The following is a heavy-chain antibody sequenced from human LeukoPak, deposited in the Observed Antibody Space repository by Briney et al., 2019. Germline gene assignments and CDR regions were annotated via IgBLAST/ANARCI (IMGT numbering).Heavy chain of an antibody. J-gene: IGHJ4*02. CDR1: GGSFSGYY. D-gene: IGHD2-15*01. CDR2: IKHSGST. CDR3: ARAGYCSGGSCYSFDY. V-gene: IGHV4-34*01. Sequence: PSETLSLTCAVYGGSFSGYYWSWIRQPPGKGLVWSGEIKHSGSTNYNPSLKSRVTISVDTSKNQFSLKLSSVTAADTAVYYCARAGYCSGGSCYSFDYWGQGTLVTVSS.